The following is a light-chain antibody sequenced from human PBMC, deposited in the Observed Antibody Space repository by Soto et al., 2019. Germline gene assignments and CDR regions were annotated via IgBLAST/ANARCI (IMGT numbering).Light chain of an antibody. Sequence: SSELTQPPSVSVAPEKTARITCGGNNIGSKRVHWNRQKPGQAPVLVIYYDSDRPSGIPERFSGSNSGNTATLTISRVEAGDEADYYCQVWDITTDHYVFGTGTKLTVL. V-gene: IGLV3-21*04. CDR2: YDS. J-gene: IGLJ1*01. CDR1: NIGSKR. CDR3: QVWDITTDHYV.